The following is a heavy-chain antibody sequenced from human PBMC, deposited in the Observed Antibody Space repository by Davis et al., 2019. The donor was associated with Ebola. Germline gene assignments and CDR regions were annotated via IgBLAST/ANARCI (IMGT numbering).Heavy chain of an antibody. CDR1: GFTFSTYS. D-gene: IGHD3-10*01. J-gene: IGHJ4*02. CDR2: ISSDSDYI. V-gene: IGHV3-21*01. Sequence: PGGSLRLSCAASGFTFSTYSMSWVRQAPGKGLEWVSSISSDSDYIYYADSAKGRFTISRDNAKNSLYLQMNSLRAEDTAVYYCAKSSPHGSGSYPDYWGQGTLVTVSS. CDR3: AKSSPHGSGSYPDY.